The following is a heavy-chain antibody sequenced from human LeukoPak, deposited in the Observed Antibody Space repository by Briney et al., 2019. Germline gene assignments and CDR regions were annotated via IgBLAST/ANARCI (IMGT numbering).Heavy chain of an antibody. CDR3: ARAFLVGYSPEEYFFDY. Sequence: GGSLRHSCAASGFTFSSYEMNWVRQAPGKALEWVSRINSDGSSTSYADSVKGRFTISRDNAKNTLYLQMNSLRAEDTAVYYCARAFLVGYSPEEYFFDYWGQGTLVTVSS. V-gene: IGHV3-74*01. D-gene: IGHD2-15*01. J-gene: IGHJ4*02. CDR2: INSDGSST. CDR1: GFTFSSYE.